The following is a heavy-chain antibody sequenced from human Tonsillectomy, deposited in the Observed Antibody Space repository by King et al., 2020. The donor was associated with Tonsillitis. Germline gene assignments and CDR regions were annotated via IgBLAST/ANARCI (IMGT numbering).Heavy chain of an antibody. D-gene: IGHD3-22*01. CDR3: ARGGEPSYDSSGYYPHDAFDI. CDR2: MNPNSGNT. V-gene: IGHV1-8*01. J-gene: IGHJ3*02. Sequence: VQLVESGAEVKKPGASVKVSCKASGYTFTSYDINWVRQATGQGLEWMGWMNPNSGNTGYAQKFQGRVTMTRNTSISTAYMELSSLRSEDTAVYYCARGGEPSYDSSGYYPHDAFDIWGQGTMVTVSS. CDR1: GYTFTSYD.